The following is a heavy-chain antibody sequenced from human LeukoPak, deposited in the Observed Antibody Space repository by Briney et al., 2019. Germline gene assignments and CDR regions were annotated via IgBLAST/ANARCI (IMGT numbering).Heavy chain of an antibody. CDR2: ISGSGGTT. D-gene: IGHD1-26*01. CDR1: GFTFSGYE. Sequence: GGSLRLSCAASGFTFSGYEMNWVRQAPGKGLEWVSVISGSGGTTYYADSVKGRFTISRDSSKNTVYLQMNSLRAEDTAVYYCAEGSGSLDYWGQGTLVTVSS. CDR3: AEGSGSLDY. V-gene: IGHV3-23*01. J-gene: IGHJ4*02.